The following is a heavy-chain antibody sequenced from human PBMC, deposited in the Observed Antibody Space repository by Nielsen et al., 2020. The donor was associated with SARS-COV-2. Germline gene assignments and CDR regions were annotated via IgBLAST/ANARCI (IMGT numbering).Heavy chain of an antibody. CDR3: ARVLGITFGGVISGPFDY. V-gene: IGHV1-46*01. Sequence: WVRQAPGQGLEWMGIINPSGGSTSYAQKFQGRVTMTRDTSTSTVYMELSSLRSEDTAVYYCARVLGITFGGVISGPFDYWGQGTLITVSS. D-gene: IGHD3-16*02. J-gene: IGHJ4*02. CDR2: INPSGGST.